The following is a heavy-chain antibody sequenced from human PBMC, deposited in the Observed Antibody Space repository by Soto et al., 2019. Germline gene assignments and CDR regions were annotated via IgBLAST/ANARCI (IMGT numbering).Heavy chain of an antibody. J-gene: IGHJ6*02. D-gene: IGHD3-22*01. CDR3: ARDHRITMIVVVPYYYPNATHV. CDR1: GGTFSSYA. V-gene: IGHV1-69*13. CDR2: IIPIFGTA. Sequence: SVKVSCKASGGTFSSYAISWVRQAPGQGLEWMGGIIPIFGTANYAQKFQGRVTITADESTSTAYMELSSLRSEDTAVYYCARDHRITMIVVVPYYYPNATHVRDPATTLT.